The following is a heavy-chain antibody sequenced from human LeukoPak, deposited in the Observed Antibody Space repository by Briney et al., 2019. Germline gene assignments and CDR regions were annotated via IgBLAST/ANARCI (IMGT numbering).Heavy chain of an antibody. Sequence: GGSLGLSCAASGFTFDDYGMSWVRQAPGKGLEWVSGINWNGGSTGYTDSVKGRFTISRDTAKNSLYLQMNSLRAEDTALYYCARLSGPGSGWTTLDYWGQGTLVTVSS. V-gene: IGHV3-20*04. CDR2: INWNGGST. CDR1: GFTFDDYG. CDR3: ARLSGPGSGWTTLDY. J-gene: IGHJ4*02. D-gene: IGHD6-19*01.